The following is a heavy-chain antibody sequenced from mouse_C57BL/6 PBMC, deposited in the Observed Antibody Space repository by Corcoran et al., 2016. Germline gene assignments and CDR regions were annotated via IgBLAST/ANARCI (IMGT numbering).Heavy chain of an antibody. V-gene: IGHV1-80*01. J-gene: IGHJ3*01. CDR1: GYAFSSYW. D-gene: IGHD2-1*01. CDR2: IYPGDGDT. CDR3: ARERGNSAWFAY. Sequence: QVQLQQAGAELVKPGASVKISCKASGYAFSSYWMNWVKQRPGKGLEWIGQIYPGDGDTNYNGKFKGKATLTADKSSSTAYMQLSSLTSEDSAVYFCARERGNSAWFAYWGQGTLVTVSA.